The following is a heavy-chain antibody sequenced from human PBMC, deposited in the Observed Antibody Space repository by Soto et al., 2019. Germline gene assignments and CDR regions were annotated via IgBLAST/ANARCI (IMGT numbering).Heavy chain of an antibody. V-gene: IGHV3-9*01. CDR2: VGWDGGDI. Sequence: GGSLRLSCAASGFTLDDYTMHWVRQAPGKGLEWVSGVGWDGGDIVYADSVKGRFTVSRDNTKNSLYLEVNSLRAEDTAIYYCAKHRAVVVPVSTSYFHYYGLDVWGQGTTVTVSS. D-gene: IGHD2-2*01. CDR1: GFTLDDYT. CDR3: AKHRAVVVPVSTSYFHYYGLDV. J-gene: IGHJ6*02.